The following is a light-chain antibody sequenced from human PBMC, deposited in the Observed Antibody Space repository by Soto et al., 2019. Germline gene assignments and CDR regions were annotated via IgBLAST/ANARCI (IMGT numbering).Light chain of an antibody. Sequence: EIVLTQSPATLSFSRGQRSTLSFMASQSVGTNLAWYQQRPGQAPRLLVYGASTRASGIPPRFSGSGSGTDFTLTISSLQSEDFAVYYCQQLNYWPRITFGQGPRLEIK. V-gene: IGKV3-15*01. J-gene: IGKJ5*01. CDR3: QQLNYWPRIT. CDR1: QSVGTN. CDR2: GAS.